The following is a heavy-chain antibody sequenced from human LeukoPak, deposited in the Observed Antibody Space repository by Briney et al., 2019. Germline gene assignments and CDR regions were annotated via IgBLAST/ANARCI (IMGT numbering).Heavy chain of an antibody. V-gene: IGHV5-51*01. D-gene: IGHD4-17*01. CDR2: IYPGDSDT. CDR1: GYTFTNYW. J-gene: IGHJ4*02. CDR3: ARGDYGDFRVFYTLFDY. Sequence: GESLKISCKGSGYTFTNYWIGWVRQMPGKGLECMAIIYPGDSDTRYSPSFQGQVTISADKSISNAYLQWSSLKASDTAMYYCARGDYGDFRVFYTLFDYWGQGTLVTVSS.